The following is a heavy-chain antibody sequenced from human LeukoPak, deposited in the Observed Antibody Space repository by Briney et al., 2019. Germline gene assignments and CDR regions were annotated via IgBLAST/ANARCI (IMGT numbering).Heavy chain of an antibody. V-gene: IGHV1-46*01. Sequence: ASVKVSCKASGYTFTSYYMHWVRQTPGQGLEWMGIINPSGGSTSYAQKFQGGVTMTRDTSTSTVYMELSSLRSEDTAVYYCARGIWEFYYFDYWGQGTLVTVSS. CDR2: INPSGGST. CDR1: GYTFTSYY. D-gene: IGHD3-10*01. CDR3: ARGIWEFYYFDY. J-gene: IGHJ4*02.